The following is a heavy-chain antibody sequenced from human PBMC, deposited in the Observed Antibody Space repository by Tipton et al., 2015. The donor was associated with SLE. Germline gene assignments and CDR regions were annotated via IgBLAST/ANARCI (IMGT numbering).Heavy chain of an antibody. CDR1: GFTFSNYW. CDR2: IKQDGSER. Sequence: SLRLSCAASGFTFSNYWMNWVRQAPGKGLEWVANIKQDGSERYYVDSVKGRFTISRDNAKNSLYLQRNSLRAEDTAGYYCARPSTPMVPDYWGRGTLVTVSS. V-gene: IGHV3-7*01. J-gene: IGHJ4*02. CDR3: ARPSTPMVPDY. D-gene: IGHD5-18*01.